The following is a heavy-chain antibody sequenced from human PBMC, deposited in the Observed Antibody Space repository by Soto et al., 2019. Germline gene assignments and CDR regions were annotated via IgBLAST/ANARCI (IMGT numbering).Heavy chain of an antibody. CDR2: IYYSGST. Sequence: TSETLSLTCTVSGGSISSYYWSWIRQPPGKGVEWIGYIYYSGSTNYNPSLKSRVTISVDTSKNQFSLKLSSVTAADTAVYYCARGGYSSSSFAYYYYYMDVWGKGTTVTVSS. J-gene: IGHJ6*03. CDR1: GGSISSYY. V-gene: IGHV4-59*01. CDR3: ARGGYSSSSFAYYYYYMDV. D-gene: IGHD6-6*01.